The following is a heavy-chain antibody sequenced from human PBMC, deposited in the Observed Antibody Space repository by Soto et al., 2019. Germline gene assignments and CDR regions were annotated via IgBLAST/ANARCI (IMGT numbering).Heavy chain of an antibody. CDR1: GGSISSYY. CDR2: IYYSGST. CDR3: AREGYSSGDYYYDVMDV. Sequence: SETLSLTCTASGGSISSYYWSWIRQPPGKGLEWIGYIYYSGSTNYNPSLKSRVTISVDTSKNQFSLKLSSVTAADTAVYYCAREGYSSGDYYYDVMDVSRRGTTVTVSS. D-gene: IGHD3-22*01. V-gene: IGHV4-59*01. J-gene: IGHJ6*01.